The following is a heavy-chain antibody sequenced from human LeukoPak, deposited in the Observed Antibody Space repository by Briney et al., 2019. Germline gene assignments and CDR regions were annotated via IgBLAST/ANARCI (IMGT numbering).Heavy chain of an antibody. Sequence: ASVKVSCKVSGYTLTELSMHWVRQAPGKGLEWMGGFDPEDGETIYAQKFQGRVTMTEDTSTDTAYMELSSLRSEDTAVYYCATGRAVSGTWGSGMDVWGQGTTVTVSS. CDR3: ATGRAVSGTWGSGMDV. CDR2: FDPEDGET. CDR1: GYTLTELS. D-gene: IGHD6-19*01. V-gene: IGHV1-24*01. J-gene: IGHJ6*02.